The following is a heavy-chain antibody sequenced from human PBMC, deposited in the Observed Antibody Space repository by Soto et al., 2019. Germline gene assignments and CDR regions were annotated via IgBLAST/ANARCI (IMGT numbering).Heavy chain of an antibody. CDR3: AREGFCSSGSCALYSHEYFGMDV. CDR1: GYTFARYG. CDR2: ISAYNGNT. Sequence: QVQLVQSGAEVKKPGASVKVSCKASGYTFARYGLSWVRQAPGQGLEWMGWISAYNGNTNYAQKFQGRVTMTTDTPTRIAYMERRSLTSDDTAVYYCAREGFCSSGSCALYSHEYFGMDVWGQGTTVTVSS. V-gene: IGHV1-18*01. D-gene: IGHD2-15*01. J-gene: IGHJ6*02.